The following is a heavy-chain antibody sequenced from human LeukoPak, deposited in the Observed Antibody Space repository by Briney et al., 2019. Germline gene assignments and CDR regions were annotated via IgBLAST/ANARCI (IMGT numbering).Heavy chain of an antibody. CDR1: GYTFTSYA. CDR2: INTNTGNP. V-gene: IGHV7-4-1*02. Sequence: ASVTVSCKASGYTFTSYAMNWVRQAPGQGLEWMGWINTNTGNPTYAQGFTGRFVFSLDTSVSTAYLQISSLKAEDTAVYYCARDPPGGYSYGYVNWGQGTLVTVSS. D-gene: IGHD5-18*01. J-gene: IGHJ4*02. CDR3: ARDPPGGYSYGYVN.